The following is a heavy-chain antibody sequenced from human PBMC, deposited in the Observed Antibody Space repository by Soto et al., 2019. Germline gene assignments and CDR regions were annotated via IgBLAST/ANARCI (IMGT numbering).Heavy chain of an antibody. CDR3: ARVGYYDRNKYYFDY. CDR1: GGSFSGYY. Sequence: SETLSFPCAVYGGSFSGYYWSWIRQPPGKGLEWIGEINHSGSTNYNSSLKSRVTISVDTSKNQLSLKLSSVTAADTAVYYCARVGYYDRNKYYFDYWGQGSLVTVSA. V-gene: IGHV4-34*01. J-gene: IGHJ4*02. CDR2: INHSGST. D-gene: IGHD3-22*01.